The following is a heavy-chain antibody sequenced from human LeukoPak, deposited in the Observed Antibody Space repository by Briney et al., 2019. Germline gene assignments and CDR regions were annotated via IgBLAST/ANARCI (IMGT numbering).Heavy chain of an antibody. CDR1: GFTFSSYA. J-gene: IGHJ4*02. CDR2: ISYDGSNK. Sequence: GRSLRLSCATSGFTFSSYAKHWVRQAPGKGLEWVAVISYDGSNKYYADSVKGRFTISRDNAKNSLYLQMNSLRAEDTAVYYCARGRIAAAGVYYFDYWGQGTLVTVSS. D-gene: IGHD6-13*01. CDR3: ARGRIAAAGVYYFDY. V-gene: IGHV3-30*04.